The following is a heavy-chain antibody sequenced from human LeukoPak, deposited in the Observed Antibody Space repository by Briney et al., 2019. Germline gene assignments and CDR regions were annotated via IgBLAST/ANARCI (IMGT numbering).Heavy chain of an antibody. CDR2: IYHSGSA. V-gene: IGHV4-38-2*01. D-gene: IGHD3-3*01. J-gene: IGHJ4*02. CDR3: ARATIFGVVGFDY. CDR1: GYSISSGYY. Sequence: SETLSLTCAVSGYSISSGYYWGWIRQPPGKGLEWIANIYHSGSAYYNPSLKSRVTISVDTSKNQFSLKLSSVTAADTAVYYCARATIFGVVGFDYWGQGTLVTVSS.